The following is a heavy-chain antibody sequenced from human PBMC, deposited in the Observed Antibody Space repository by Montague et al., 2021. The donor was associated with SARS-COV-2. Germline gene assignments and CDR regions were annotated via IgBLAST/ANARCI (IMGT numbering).Heavy chain of an antibody. D-gene: IGHD3-10*01. CDR3: ARGIWFGELLTGYYYYGMDV. CDR1: GDSVAIKGAT. CDR2: TYYRSKWYN. V-gene: IGHV6-1*01. J-gene: IGHJ6*02. Sequence: CAISGDSVAIKGATRNSERQSPSRGLGWMGRTYYRSKWYNDYAVSVKSRITINPDTSKNQFSLQLNSVTPEDTAVYYCARGIWFGELLTGYYYYGMDVWGQGTTVTVSS.